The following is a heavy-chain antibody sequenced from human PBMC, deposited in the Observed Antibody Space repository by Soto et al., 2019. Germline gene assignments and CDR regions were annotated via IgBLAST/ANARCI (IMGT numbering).Heavy chain of an antibody. D-gene: IGHD6-13*01. CDR2: ISYDGSNK. CDR3: AKGHEQQLPLDY. CDR1: GFTFSSYG. V-gene: IGHV3-30*18. Sequence: QVQLVESGGGVVQPGRSLRLSCAASGFTFSSYGMHWVRQAPGKGLEWVAVISYDGSNKYYADSVKGRFTISRDNSKNTLYLQMNSLRAEDTAVYYCAKGHEQQLPLDYWGQGALVTVSS. J-gene: IGHJ4*02.